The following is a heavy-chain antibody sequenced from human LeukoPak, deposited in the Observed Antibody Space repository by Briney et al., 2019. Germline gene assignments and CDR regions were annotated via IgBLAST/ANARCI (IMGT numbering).Heavy chain of an antibody. Sequence: SETLSLTCTVSGYSISSGYYWGWIRQPPGKGLEWIGSIYHSGSTYYSPSLKSRITISVDTSKNQFSLRLSSVTAADTAVYYCARMASDYDSRGNFDYWGQGTLVTVSS. CDR3: ARMASDYDSRGNFDY. CDR1: GYSISSGYY. V-gene: IGHV4-38-2*02. CDR2: IYHSGST. J-gene: IGHJ4*02. D-gene: IGHD5-12*01.